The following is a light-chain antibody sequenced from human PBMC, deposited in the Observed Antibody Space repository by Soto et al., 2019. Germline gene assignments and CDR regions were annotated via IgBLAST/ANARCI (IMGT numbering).Light chain of an antibody. CDR2: AAS. CDR1: QSISTY. V-gene: IGKV1-39*01. Sequence: DIQMTQSPSSLSASVGDRVTITCRASQSISTYLNWYQQKPGTAPKLLIHAASSLQSGVPSRFSGSGSGTDFTFTISSLQSEDFATYYCQQSYSTPITFGQGTRLEIK. J-gene: IGKJ5*01. CDR3: QQSYSTPIT.